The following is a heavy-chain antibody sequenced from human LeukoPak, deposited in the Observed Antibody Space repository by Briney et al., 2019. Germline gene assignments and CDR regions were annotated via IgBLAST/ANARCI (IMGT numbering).Heavy chain of an antibody. CDR3: ARDRTDYYGMDV. CDR2: IYYSGST. D-gene: IGHD2-2*01. Sequence: PSETLSLTCTISGGSISSYYWSWIRQPPGKGLEWVGYIYYSGSTNYNPSLKSRVTISADTSKNQFSLGLSSVTAADTAVYYCARDRTDYYGMDVWGQGTAVTVSS. J-gene: IGHJ6*02. V-gene: IGHV4-59*01. CDR1: GGSISSYY.